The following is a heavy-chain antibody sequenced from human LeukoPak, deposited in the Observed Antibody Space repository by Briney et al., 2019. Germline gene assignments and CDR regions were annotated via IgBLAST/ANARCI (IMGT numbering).Heavy chain of an antibody. D-gene: IGHD3-16*01. V-gene: IGHV1-69*01. CDR1: GATFSSYA. CDR2: IIPIFGTA. CDR3: ARDYTRGYYGMDV. Sequence: SSEKLSCKASGATFSSYAISWARQAAGQALEWMGGIIPIFGTANYAQKFQGRVTITADESTSTAYMELSSLRSEDTAVYYCARDYTRGYYGMDVWGQGTTVTVSS. J-gene: IGHJ6*02.